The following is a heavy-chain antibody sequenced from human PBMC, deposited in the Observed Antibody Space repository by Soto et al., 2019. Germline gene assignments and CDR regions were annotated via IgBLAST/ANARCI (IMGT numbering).Heavy chain of an antibody. J-gene: IGHJ5*02. CDR3: ARDLAAAAGGGGFDP. Sequence: SETLSLTCAVSGGSVSSSNWWSWVRQPPGKGLEWIGEIYHSGSTNYNPSLKSRVTISVDKSKNQFSLKLSSVTAADTAVYYCARDLAAAAGGGGFDPWGQGTLVTV. CDR2: IYHSGST. CDR1: GGSVSSSNW. D-gene: IGHD6-13*01. V-gene: IGHV4-4*02.